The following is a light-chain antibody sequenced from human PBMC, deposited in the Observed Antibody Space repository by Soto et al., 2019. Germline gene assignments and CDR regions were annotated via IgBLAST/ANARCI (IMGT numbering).Light chain of an antibody. CDR1: SSDVGGYNY. CDR2: DVT. CDR3: ISYTSSGVV. J-gene: IGLJ2*01. Sequence: QSALTQPASVSGSPGQAITISCTGSSSDVGGYNYVSWYQQHPGKAPKVMIFDVTSRPSGISTRFSGSKSGNPASLPISGLQAEDEAEYYCISYTSSGVVSGGATQRTV. V-gene: IGLV2-14*03.